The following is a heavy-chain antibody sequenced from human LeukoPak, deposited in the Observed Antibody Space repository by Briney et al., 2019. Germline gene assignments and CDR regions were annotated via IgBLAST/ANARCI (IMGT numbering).Heavy chain of an antibody. Sequence: PGGSLRLSCVVSGFTFSSSWMHWVRQAPGRGLVYVPRISSDGSDIFYADSVKGRFTISRDNSKNMLYLQMNSLRAEDTAVYYCARDKGAATEERSDYWGQGTLVTVSS. D-gene: IGHD1-26*01. CDR2: ISSDGSDI. CDR3: ARDKGAATEERSDY. J-gene: IGHJ4*02. CDR1: GFTFSSSW. V-gene: IGHV3-74*01.